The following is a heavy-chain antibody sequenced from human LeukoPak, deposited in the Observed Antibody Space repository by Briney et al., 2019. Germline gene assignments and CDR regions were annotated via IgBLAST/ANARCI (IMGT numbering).Heavy chain of an antibody. J-gene: IGHJ4*02. CDR1: GYTFTSHD. V-gene: IGHV1-69*13. D-gene: IGHD3-10*01. CDR3: AIHTNRNYGDY. Sequence: SVKVSCKASGYTFTSHDINWVRQAPGQGLEWMGGIIPIFGTANYAQKFQGRVTITADESTSTAYMELSSLRSEDTAVYYCAIHTNRNYGDYWGQGTLVTVSS. CDR2: IIPIFGTA.